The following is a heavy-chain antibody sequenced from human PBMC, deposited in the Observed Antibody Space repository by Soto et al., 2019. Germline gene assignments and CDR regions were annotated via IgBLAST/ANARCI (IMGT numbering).Heavy chain of an antibody. CDR3: AKKGGYSYGQAGPYYFDY. CDR2: IIPILGIA. D-gene: IGHD5-18*01. V-gene: IGHV1-69*02. J-gene: IGHJ4*02. Sequence: SVKVSCKASGGTFSIYTISWVRQAPGQGLEWMGRIIPILGIANYAQKFQGRVTITADKSTSTAYMELSSLRAEDTAVYYCAKKGGYSYGQAGPYYFDYWGQGTLVTVSS. CDR1: GGTFSIYT.